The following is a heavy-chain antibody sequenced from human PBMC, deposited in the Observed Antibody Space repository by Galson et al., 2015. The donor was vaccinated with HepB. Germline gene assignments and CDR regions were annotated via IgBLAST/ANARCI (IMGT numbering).Heavy chain of an antibody. CDR3: ARGDSYCGGDCGTEYFQH. CDR1: GYTFTGYY. Sequence: SVKVSCKASGYTFTGYYMHWVRQAPGQGLEWMGWINPNSGGTNYAQKFQGRVTMTRDTSISTAYMELSRLRSDDTAVYYCARGDSYCGGDCGTEYFQHWGQGTLVTVSS. J-gene: IGHJ1*01. D-gene: IGHD2-21*02. V-gene: IGHV1-2*02. CDR2: INPNSGGT.